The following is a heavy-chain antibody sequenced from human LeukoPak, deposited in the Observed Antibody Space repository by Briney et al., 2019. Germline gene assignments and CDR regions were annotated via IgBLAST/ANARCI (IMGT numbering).Heavy chain of an antibody. J-gene: IGHJ4*02. CDR1: GFTFSIYS. CDR3: ARGVTAYDSSGYYY. D-gene: IGHD3-22*01. CDR2: ISSSSSYI. V-gene: IGHV3-21*01. Sequence: GGSLRLSCAASGFTFSIYSMNWVRQAPGKGLEWVSSISSSSSYIYYADSVKGRFTISRDNAKNSLYLQMNSLRAEDTAVYYCARGVTAYDSSGYYYWGQGTLVTVSS.